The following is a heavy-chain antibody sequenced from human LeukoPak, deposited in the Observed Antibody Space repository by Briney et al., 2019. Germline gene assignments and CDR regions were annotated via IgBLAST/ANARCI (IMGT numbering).Heavy chain of an antibody. CDR3: ARAQKGSIVLVPAATFDI. V-gene: IGHV4-39*07. CDR2: IYYSGST. CDR1: GCSISRSRYY. J-gene: IGHJ3*02. D-gene: IGHD2-2*01. Sequence: SETLSLTCTVSGCSISRSRYYWGWIRQPPGKGLEWIGSIYYSGSTYYNPSLKRRSTISVNTSKNQFSLKLSSVTDTDTDVYYCARAQKGSIVLVPAATFDIWGQGTMVTVSS.